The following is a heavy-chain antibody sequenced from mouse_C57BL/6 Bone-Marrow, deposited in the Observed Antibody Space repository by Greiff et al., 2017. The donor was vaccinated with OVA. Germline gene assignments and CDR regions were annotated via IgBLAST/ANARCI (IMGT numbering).Heavy chain of an antibody. CDR1: GYAFSSSW. V-gene: IGHV1-82*01. D-gene: IGHD2-12*01. Sequence: VKLQQSGPELVKPGASVKISCKASGYAFSSSWMNWVKQRPGKGLEWIGRIYPGDGDTNYNGKFKGKATLTADKSSSTAYMQLSSLTSEDSAVYLFARERRWYFDVWGTGTTVTVSS. J-gene: IGHJ1*03. CDR2: IYPGDGDT. CDR3: ARERRWYFDV.